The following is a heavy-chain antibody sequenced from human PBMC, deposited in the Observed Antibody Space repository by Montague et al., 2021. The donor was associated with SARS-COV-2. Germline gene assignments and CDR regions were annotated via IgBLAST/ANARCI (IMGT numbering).Heavy chain of an antibody. J-gene: IGHJ4*02. D-gene: IGHD6-6*01. V-gene: IGHV4-34*01. CDR3: ARAGIAARRHYFDY. CDR2: INLSGST. Sequence: SETLSLTCTVYGGSVSNCCWTWIRQPQGKGLEWEWEINLSGSTNYNPYLKRRITVSVETSKNQFSLNLSAGTATDTAVYCWARAGIAARRHYFDYWGQGTLVTVSS. CDR1: GGSVSNCC.